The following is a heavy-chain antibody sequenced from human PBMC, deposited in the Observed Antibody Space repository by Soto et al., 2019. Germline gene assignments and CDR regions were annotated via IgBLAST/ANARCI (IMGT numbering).Heavy chain of an antibody. V-gene: IGHV3-53*04. CDR3: AREENYDFWSGYFY. CDR2: IYSGGST. Sequence: EVQLVESGGGLVQPGGSLRLSCAASGFTVSSHYMSWVRQAPGKGLEWVSVIYSGGSTYYADSVKGRFTISRHNSKNTLYLQMNSLRAEDTAVYYCAREENYDFWSGYFYWGQGTLVTVSS. J-gene: IGHJ4*02. CDR1: GFTVSSHY. D-gene: IGHD3-3*01.